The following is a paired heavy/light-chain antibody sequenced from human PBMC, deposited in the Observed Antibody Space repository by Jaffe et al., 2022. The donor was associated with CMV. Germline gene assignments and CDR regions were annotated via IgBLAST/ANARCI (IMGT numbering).Heavy chain of an antibody. CDR2: IYPGDSDT. CDR3: ARRSSDQQSLGYCSGGSCYSGFYAFDI. CDR1: GYSFTSYW. D-gene: IGHD2-15*01. Sequence: EVQLVQSGAEVKKPGESLKISCKGSGYSFTSYWIGWVRQMPGKGLEWMGIIYPGDSDTRYSPSFQGQVTISADKSISTAYLQWSSLKASDTAMYYCARRSSDQQSLGYCSGGSCYSGFYAFDIWGQGTMVTVSS. V-gene: IGHV5-51*01. J-gene: IGHJ3*02.
Light chain of an antibody. Sequence: QSVLTQPPSVSGAPGQRVTISCTGSSSNIGAGYDVHWYQQLPGTAPKLLIYGNSNRPSGVPDRFSGSKSGTSASLAITGLQAEDEADYYCQSYDSSLSARVFGGGTKLTVL. V-gene: IGLV1-40*01. CDR2: GNS. J-gene: IGLJ3*02. CDR1: SSNIGAGYD. CDR3: QSYDSSLSARV.